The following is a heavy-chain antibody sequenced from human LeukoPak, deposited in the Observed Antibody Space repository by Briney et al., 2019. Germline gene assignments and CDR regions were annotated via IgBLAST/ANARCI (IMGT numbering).Heavy chain of an antibody. J-gene: IGHJ3*02. CDR3: ARDLTTVTKGFDI. D-gene: IGHD4-17*01. CDR1: GGSISTHY. CDR2: VLYSGIT. V-gene: IGHV4-59*11. Sequence: SETLSLTCTISGGSISTHYWTWIRQPPGKGLEWMGYVLYSGITNYNPSLRRRITISVDTSQNQFSLRLRSVTAADTAVYYCARDLTTVTKGFDIWGQGTMVTVSS.